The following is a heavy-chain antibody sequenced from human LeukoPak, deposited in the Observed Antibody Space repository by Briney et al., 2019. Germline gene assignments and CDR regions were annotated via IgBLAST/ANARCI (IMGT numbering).Heavy chain of an antibody. CDR1: GGTFSSYA. CDR3: ARGLVCSSTSCYTA. J-gene: IGHJ5*02. Sequence: ASVKVSCKASGGTFSSYAINWVRQATGQGLEWMGWMNPNSGNTGYAQKFQGRVTITRNTSISTAYMELSSLRSEDTAVYYCARGLVCSSTSCYTAWGQGTLVTVSS. V-gene: IGHV1-8*03. D-gene: IGHD2-2*02. CDR2: MNPNSGNT.